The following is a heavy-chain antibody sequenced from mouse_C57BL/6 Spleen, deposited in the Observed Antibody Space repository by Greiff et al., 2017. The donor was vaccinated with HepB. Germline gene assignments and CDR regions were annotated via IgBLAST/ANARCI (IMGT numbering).Heavy chain of an antibody. CDR3: ARISNQAWFAY. D-gene: IGHD2-5*01. J-gene: IGHJ3*01. V-gene: IGHV1-52*01. CDR2: IDPSDSET. CDR1: GYTFTSYW. Sequence: QVQLQQPGAELVRPGSSVKLSCKASGYTFTSYWMHWVKQRPIQGLEWIGNIDPSDSETHYNQKFKDKATLTVDKSSSTAYMQLSSLTSEDSAVYYCARISNQAWFAYWGQGTLVTVSA.